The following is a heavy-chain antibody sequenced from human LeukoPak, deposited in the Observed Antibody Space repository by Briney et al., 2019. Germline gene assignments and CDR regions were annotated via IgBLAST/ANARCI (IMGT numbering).Heavy chain of an antibody. J-gene: IGHJ6*02. Sequence: PGGSLRLSCAASGFTFSSYRMNWVRQAPGKGLEWVSYISSSSSTIYYADSVKGRFTISGDNAKNSLYLQMNSLRAEDTAVYYCARDLYYYDSSGPDYYGMDVWGQGTTVTVSS. V-gene: IGHV3-48*01. CDR3: ARDLYYYDSSGPDYYGMDV. CDR2: ISSSSSTI. D-gene: IGHD3-22*01. CDR1: GFTFSSYR.